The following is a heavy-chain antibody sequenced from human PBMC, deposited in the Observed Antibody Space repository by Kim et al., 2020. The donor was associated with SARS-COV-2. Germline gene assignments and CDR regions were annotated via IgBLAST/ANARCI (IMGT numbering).Heavy chain of an antibody. CDR1: GFTFSSYA. J-gene: IGHJ4*02. CDR3: ARGGDIAVVPAAYFDY. D-gene: IGHD2-2*01. Sequence: GGSLRLSCAASGFTFSSYAMHWVRQAPGKGLEWVAVISYDGSNKYYADSVKGRFTISRDNSKNTLYLQMNSLRAEDTAVYYCARGGDIAVVPAAYFDYWGQGTLVTVSS. CDR2: ISYDGSNK. V-gene: IGHV3-30*04.